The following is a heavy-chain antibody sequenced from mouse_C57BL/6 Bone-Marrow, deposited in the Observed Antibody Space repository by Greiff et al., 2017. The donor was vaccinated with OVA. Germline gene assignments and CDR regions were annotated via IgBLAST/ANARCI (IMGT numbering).Heavy chain of an antibody. CDR2: INPGSGGT. D-gene: IGHD2-3*01. CDR3: ARSGGYWWYFDV. J-gene: IGHJ1*03. Sequence: VMLVESGAELVRPGTSVKVSCKASGYAFTNYLIEWVKQRPGQGLEWIGVINPGSGGTNYNEKFKGKATLTADKSSSTAYMQLSSLTSEDSAVYFCARSGGYWWYFDVWGTGTTVTVSS. CDR1: GYAFTNYL. V-gene: IGHV1-54*01.